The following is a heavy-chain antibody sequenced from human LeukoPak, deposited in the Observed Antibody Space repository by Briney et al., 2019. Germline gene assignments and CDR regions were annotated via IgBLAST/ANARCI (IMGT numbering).Heavy chain of an antibody. Sequence: SETLSLTCAVYGGYFSDYYWSWIRQPPGKGLEWIGEINHSGSTNYNPSLKSRVTISVDTSKNQFSLKLSSVTAADTAVYYCARGRIVRGVIIYNWFDPWGQGTLVTVSS. CDR1: GGYFSDYY. D-gene: IGHD3-10*01. J-gene: IGHJ5*02. CDR3: ARGRIVRGVIIYNWFDP. CDR2: INHSGST. V-gene: IGHV4-34*01.